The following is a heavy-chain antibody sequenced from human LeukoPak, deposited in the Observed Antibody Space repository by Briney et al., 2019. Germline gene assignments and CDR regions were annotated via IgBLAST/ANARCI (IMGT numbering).Heavy chain of an antibody. CDR3: AKDPTISGIVGATPSDY. CDR2: IRYDGSNK. CDR1: GFTFSSYG. D-gene: IGHD1-26*01. V-gene: IGHV3-30*02. J-gene: IGHJ4*02. Sequence: GGSLRLSCAASGFTFSSYGMHWVRQAPGKGLEWVAFIRYDGSNKYYADSVKGRFTISRDNSKNTLYLQMNSLRAEDTAVYYCAKDPTISGIVGATPSDYWGQGTLVTVSS.